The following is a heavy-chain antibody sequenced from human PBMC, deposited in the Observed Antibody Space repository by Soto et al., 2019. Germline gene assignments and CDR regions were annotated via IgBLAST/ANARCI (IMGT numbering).Heavy chain of an antibody. D-gene: IGHD2-15*01. Sequence: NPSETLSLTCTVSGGSISSGDYYWSWIRQPPGKGLEWIGYIYYSGSTYYNPSLKSRVTISVDTSKNQFSLKLSSVTAADTAVYYCARVTGGLVVAANPFYGMDVWGQVTTVNGS. V-gene: IGHV4-30-4*01. J-gene: IGHJ6*02. CDR1: GGSISSGDYY. CDR3: ARVTGGLVVAANPFYGMDV. CDR2: IYYSGST.